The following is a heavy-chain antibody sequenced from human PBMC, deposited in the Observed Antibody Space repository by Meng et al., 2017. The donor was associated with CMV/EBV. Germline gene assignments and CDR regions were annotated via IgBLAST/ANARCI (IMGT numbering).Heavy chain of an antibody. CDR3: ARVEFAVYYFDY. CDR1: GYTFTSYG. CDR2: ISAYNGNT. V-gene: IGHV1-18*01. D-gene: IGHD3-10*01. J-gene: IGHJ4*02. Sequence: ASVKVSCKASGYTFTSYGISWVRQAPGQGLEWMGWISAYNGNTNYAQKLQGRVTMTRDTSISTAYMELSRLRSDDTAVYYCARVEFAVYYFDYWGQGTLVTVSS.